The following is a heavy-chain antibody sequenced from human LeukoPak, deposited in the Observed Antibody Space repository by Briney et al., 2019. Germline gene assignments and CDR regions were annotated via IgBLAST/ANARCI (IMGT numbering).Heavy chain of an antibody. D-gene: IGHD2-2*01. CDR1: GYTFTSYA. J-gene: IGHJ4*02. CDR3: ARSIIVVVPASLDY. V-gene: IGHV1-3*01. Sequence: AXVKVSCKASGYTFTSYAMHWVRQAPGQRLEWMGWINAGNGNTKYSQKFQGRVTITRDTSASTAYMELSSLRSEDTAVYYCARSIIVVVPASLDYWGQGTLVTVSS. CDR2: INAGNGNT.